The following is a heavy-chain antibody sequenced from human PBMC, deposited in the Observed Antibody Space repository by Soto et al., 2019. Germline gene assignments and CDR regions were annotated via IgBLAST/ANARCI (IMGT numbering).Heavy chain of an antibody. Sequence: SETLSVTWTVSYGSISSYYWSWILQHPFKGLEWIGYIYYSGSTNYSPSLKSRVTISVDTSKNQFSLKLSSVTAADTAVYYCARGPYDFWSGPQPTLEYWGQGTLVTVSS. CDR2: IYYSGST. V-gene: IGHV4-59*01. J-gene: IGHJ4*02. D-gene: IGHD3-3*01. CDR1: YGSISSYY. CDR3: ARGPYDFWSGPQPTLEY.